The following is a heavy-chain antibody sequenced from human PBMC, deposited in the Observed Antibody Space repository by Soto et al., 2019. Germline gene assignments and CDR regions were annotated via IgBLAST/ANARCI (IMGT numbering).Heavy chain of an antibody. Sequence: GGSLILSCTASGFTLGDYAMSWVRQAPGKGLEWVGFIRSKAYGGTTEYAASVKGRFTISRDDSKSIAYLQMNSLKTEDTAVYYCTREAITSIAARPVIEWDAFDIWGQGTMVTVSS. CDR3: TREAITSIAARPVIEWDAFDI. V-gene: IGHV3-49*04. D-gene: IGHD6-6*01. CDR1: GFTLGDYA. CDR2: IRSKAYGGTT. J-gene: IGHJ3*02.